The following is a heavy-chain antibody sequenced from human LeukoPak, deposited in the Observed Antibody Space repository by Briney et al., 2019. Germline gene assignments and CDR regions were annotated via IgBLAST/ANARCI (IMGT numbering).Heavy chain of an antibody. Sequence: PGRSLRLSCAASGFTFSSYGMHWVRQAPGKGLEWVAVIWYDGSNKYYADSVKGRFTISRDNSKNSLYLQMNSLRDEDTAVYYCARGRYYDTSGSTNYWGQGTLVTVSS. CDR1: GFTFSSYG. CDR2: IWYDGSNK. V-gene: IGHV3-33*01. D-gene: IGHD3-22*01. J-gene: IGHJ4*02. CDR3: ARGRYYDTSGSTNY.